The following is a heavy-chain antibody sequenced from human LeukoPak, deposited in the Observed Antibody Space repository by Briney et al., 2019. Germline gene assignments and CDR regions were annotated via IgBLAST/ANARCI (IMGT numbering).Heavy chain of an antibody. Sequence: VASVKVSCKASGYTFTSYAISWVRQAPGQGLEWMGGIIPIFGTANYAQKFQGRVTITADESTSTAYMELSSLRSEDTAVYYCAVSGYSSGWYFPPNYYYYMDVWGKGTTVTISS. CDR3: AVSGYSSGWYFPPNYYYYMDV. D-gene: IGHD6-19*01. V-gene: IGHV1-69*13. CDR1: GYTFTSYA. J-gene: IGHJ6*03. CDR2: IIPIFGTA.